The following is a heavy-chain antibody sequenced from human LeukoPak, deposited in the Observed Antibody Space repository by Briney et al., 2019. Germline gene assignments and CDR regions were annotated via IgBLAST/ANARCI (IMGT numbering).Heavy chain of an antibody. Sequence: PGGSLRLSRAASGFTFSSYSMNWVRQAPGKGLEWVSSISSSSSYIYYADSVKGRFTISRDNAKNSLYLQMNSLRAEDTAVYYCARDGDAYGGNPPDYWGQGTLVTVSS. CDR3: ARDGDAYGGNPPDY. V-gene: IGHV3-21*01. D-gene: IGHD4-23*01. CDR2: ISSSSSYI. J-gene: IGHJ4*02. CDR1: GFTFSSYS.